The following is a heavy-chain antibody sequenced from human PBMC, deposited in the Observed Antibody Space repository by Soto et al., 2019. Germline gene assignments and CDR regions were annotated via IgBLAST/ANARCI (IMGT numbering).Heavy chain of an antibody. Sequence: QVQLQQWGAGLLKPSETLSLTCAVYGGSFSGYYWSWIRQPPGKGLEWIGEINHSGSTNYNPSLKSRVTISVDPSRNQFSLKLSSVTAAATAVYYCARKLYDYFWGSYRRTFDYWGQGTLVTVSS. J-gene: IGHJ4*02. D-gene: IGHD3-16*02. CDR1: GGSFSGYY. CDR3: ARKLYDYFWGSYRRTFDY. CDR2: INHSGST. V-gene: IGHV4-34*01.